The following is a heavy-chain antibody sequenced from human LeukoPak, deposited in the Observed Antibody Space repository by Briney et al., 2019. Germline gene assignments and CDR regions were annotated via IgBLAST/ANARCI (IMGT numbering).Heavy chain of an antibody. CDR1: WLIFSCFS. CDR3: ARARKYGVRGVIGRSLSPLAASYYYGMDV. J-gene: IGHJ6*02. Sequence: GSLRLFCAGSWLIFSCFSIDRVRQGPGQGLEWVAGKLFDGSNKYYGGSVKGRFTISRDNSKNTLYLQMNSLRAEDTAVYYCARARKYGVRGVIGRSLSPLAASYYYGMDVWGQGTLVTVSS. CDR2: KLFDGSNK. V-gene: IGHV3-30*11. D-gene: IGHD3-10*01.